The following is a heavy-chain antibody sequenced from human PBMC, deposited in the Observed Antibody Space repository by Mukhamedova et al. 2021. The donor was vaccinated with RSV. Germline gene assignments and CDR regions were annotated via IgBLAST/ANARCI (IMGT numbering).Heavy chain of an antibody. D-gene: IGHD2-2*01. Sequence: TIYYADPVKGRFTISRDNANNSLYLQMNSLRDEDTVVYYCARDGGYCSSTSCYRLYFDYWGQGTLVTVSS. CDR2: TI. CDR3: ARDGGYCSSTSCYRLYFDY. V-gene: IGHV3-48*02. J-gene: IGHJ4*02.